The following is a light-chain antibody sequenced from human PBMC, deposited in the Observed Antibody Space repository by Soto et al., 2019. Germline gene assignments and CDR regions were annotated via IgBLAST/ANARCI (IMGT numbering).Light chain of an antibody. CDR2: EVT. Sequence: QSVLTQPASVSGSPGQSITISCTGISTDIGAYNYVSWYQQHPGKAPKLLIYEVTNRPSGVSNRFSGSKSGNTASLTISGLQAEDEANYYCNSYTTLSNRVFGTGTKATVL. J-gene: IGLJ1*01. CDR3: NSYTTLSNRV. V-gene: IGLV2-14*01. CDR1: STDIGAYNY.